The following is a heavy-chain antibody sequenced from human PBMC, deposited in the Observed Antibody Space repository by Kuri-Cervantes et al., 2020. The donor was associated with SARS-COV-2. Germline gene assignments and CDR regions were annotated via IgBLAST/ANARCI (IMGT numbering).Heavy chain of an antibody. V-gene: IGHV1-46*03. CDR3: ARASVGATNRFAFDI. J-gene: IGHJ3*02. D-gene: IGHD1-26*01. Sequence: GGSLRLSCKASGGTFSSYAISWVRQAPGQGLEWMGIINPSGGSTTYAQKFQGRVTMTRDTSTSAVYMELSSLRSEDTAVYYCARASVGATNRFAFDIWGQGTMVTVSS. CDR2: INPSGGST. CDR1: GGTFSSYA.